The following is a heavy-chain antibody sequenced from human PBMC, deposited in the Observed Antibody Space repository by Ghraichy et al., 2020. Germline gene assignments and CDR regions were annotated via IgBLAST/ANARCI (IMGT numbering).Heavy chain of an antibody. J-gene: IGHJ5*02. Sequence: ASVKVSCKASGYTFTSYYMHWVRQAPGQGLEWMGIINPSGGSTSYAQKFQGRVTMTRDTSTSTVYMELSSLRSEDTAVYYCARDRGYSGYDTIWFDPWGQGTLVTVSS. CDR3: ARDRGYSGYDTIWFDP. CDR1: GYTFTSYY. V-gene: IGHV1-46*01. D-gene: IGHD5-12*01. CDR2: INPSGGST.